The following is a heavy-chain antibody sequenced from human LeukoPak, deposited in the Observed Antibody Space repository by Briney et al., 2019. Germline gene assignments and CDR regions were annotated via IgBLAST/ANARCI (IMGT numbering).Heavy chain of an antibody. V-gene: IGHV1-46*01. Sequence: GASVKVSCKASGYTFTSYDINWVRQATGQGLEWMGIINPSGGSTSYAQKFQGRVTMTRDMSTSTVYMELSSLRSEDTAVYYCARDRGTIFGVVIMELHYWGQGTLVTVSS. CDR2: INPSGGST. J-gene: IGHJ4*02. D-gene: IGHD3-3*01. CDR3: ARDRGTIFGVVIMELHY. CDR1: GYTFTSYD.